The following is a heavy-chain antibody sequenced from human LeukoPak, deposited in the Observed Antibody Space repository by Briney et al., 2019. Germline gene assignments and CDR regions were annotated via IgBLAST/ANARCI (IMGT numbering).Heavy chain of an antibody. CDR1: GFTFSSYA. CDR2: ISGSGGST. Sequence: GGSLRLSCAASGFTFSSYAMSWVRQAPGKGLEWVSAISGSGGSTYYADSVKGRFTISRDNSKNTLYLQMNSLRAEDTAVYYCAKSDIVVVVAAPVGYWGQGTLVTVSS. J-gene: IGHJ4*02. D-gene: IGHD2-15*01. CDR3: AKSDIVVVVAAPVGY. V-gene: IGHV3-23*01.